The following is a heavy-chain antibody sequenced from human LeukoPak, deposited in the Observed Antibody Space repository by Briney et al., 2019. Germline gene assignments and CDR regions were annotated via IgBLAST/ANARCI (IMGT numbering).Heavy chain of an antibody. V-gene: IGHV1-2*02. D-gene: IGHD2-2*01. J-gene: IGHJ4*02. Sequence: ASVKVSCKASGYTFTSYDINWVRQATGQGLEWMGWINPNSGGTNYAQKFQGRVTMTRDTSISTAYMELSRLRSDDTAVYYCARAPYCSSTSCSHFDYWGQGTLVTVSS. CDR1: GYTFTSYD. CDR3: ARAPYCSSTSCSHFDY. CDR2: INPNSGGT.